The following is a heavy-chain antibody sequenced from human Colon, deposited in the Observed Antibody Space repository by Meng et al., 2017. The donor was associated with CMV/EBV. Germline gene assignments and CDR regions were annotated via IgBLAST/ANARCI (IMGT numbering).Heavy chain of an antibody. V-gene: IGHV4-39*07. CDR1: GGSISSSSYY. Sequence: SETLSLTCTVSGGSISSSSYYWGWIRQPPGKGLEWIGSIYYSGSTYYNPSLKSRVTISVDTSKNQFSLKLSSVTAADTAVYYCASRAEFVDTALNFRGQGTLVTVSS. CDR2: IYYSGST. J-gene: IGHJ4*02. CDR3: ASRAEFVDTALNF. D-gene: IGHD5-18*01.